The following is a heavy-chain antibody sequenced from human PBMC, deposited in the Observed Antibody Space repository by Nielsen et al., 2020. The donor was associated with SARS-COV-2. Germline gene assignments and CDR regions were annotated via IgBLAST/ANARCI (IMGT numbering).Heavy chain of an antibody. CDR1: GGSFSGYY. CDR3: ARGTTMVRGVIIVSPNYYYYYGMDV. Sequence: SETLSLTCAVYGGSFSGYYWSWIRQPPGKGPEWIGEINHSGSTNYNPSLKSRVTISVDTSKNQFSLKLSSVTAADTAVYYCARGTTMVRGVIIVSPNYYYYYGMDVWGQGTTVTVSS. CDR2: INHSGST. V-gene: IGHV4-34*01. J-gene: IGHJ6*02. D-gene: IGHD3-10*01.